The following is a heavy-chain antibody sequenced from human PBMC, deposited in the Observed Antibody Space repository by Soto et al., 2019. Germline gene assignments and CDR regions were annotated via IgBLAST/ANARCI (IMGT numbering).Heavy chain of an antibody. CDR2: ISYDGTSK. J-gene: IGHJ4*02. V-gene: IGHV3-30-3*01. D-gene: IGHD7-27*01. CDR3: ARDPKTSGGQHWAFNYFDS. Sequence: GGSLRLSCAASGFSFSISAMHWVRQAPGKGPEWVALISYDGTSKFYADSVKGRFTISRDNSKSTLYLQVDSLRPEDAAVYYCARDPKTSGGQHWAFNYFDSWGQGTLVTVSS. CDR1: GFSFSISA.